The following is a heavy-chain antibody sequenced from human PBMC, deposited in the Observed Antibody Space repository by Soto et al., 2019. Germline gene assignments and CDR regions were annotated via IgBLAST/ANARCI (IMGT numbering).Heavy chain of an antibody. CDR3: AKKLGIDPFGSYGLDV. V-gene: IGHV1-69*01. CDR1: GGKFITFA. CDR2: IIPISSTT. Sequence: QVELVQSGAEVKKPGSSVKVSCKASGGKFITFAISWVGQAPGQGLEWMGEIIPISSTTKSAHKFQDRVTISADGSSSTVHMELRSLKSEDTAIYFFAKKLGIDPFGSYGLDVWGQGTTVTVSS. J-gene: IGHJ6*02. D-gene: IGHD7-27*01.